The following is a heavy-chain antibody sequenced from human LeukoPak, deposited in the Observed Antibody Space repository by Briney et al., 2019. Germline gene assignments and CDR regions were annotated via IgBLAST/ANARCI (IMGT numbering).Heavy chain of an antibody. CDR2: IIPIFGTA. Sequence: SAKVSCKASGGTFCSYAIGWVRPAPGQGLEWRGGIIPIFGTANSAQKFQGRVTITADVSTSTAYMELSSLRSEDTAVYSCAKGGRYFDWLLYSDAFDIWGQGTMVTVSS. CDR1: GGTFCSYA. V-gene: IGHV1-69*01. J-gene: IGHJ3*02. CDR3: AKGGRYFDWLLYSDAFDI. D-gene: IGHD3-9*01.